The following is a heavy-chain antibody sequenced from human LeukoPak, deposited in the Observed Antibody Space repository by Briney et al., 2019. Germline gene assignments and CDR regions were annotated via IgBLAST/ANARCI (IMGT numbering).Heavy chain of an antibody. CDR2: INPNSGGT. CDR1: GYTFTGYY. D-gene: IGHD3-9*01. CDR3: ARVPYYDILTGAFDY. J-gene: IGHJ4*02. Sequence: GASVKVSCKASGYTFTGYYTHWVRQAPGQGLEWMGWINPNSGGTNYAQKFQGRVTMTRDTSISTAYMELSRLRSDDTAVYYCARVPYYDILTGAFDYWGQGTLVTVSS. V-gene: IGHV1-2*02.